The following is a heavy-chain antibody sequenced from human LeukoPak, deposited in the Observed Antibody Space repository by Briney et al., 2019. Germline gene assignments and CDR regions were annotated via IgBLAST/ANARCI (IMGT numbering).Heavy chain of an antibody. CDR1: GYSFTSYW. CDR2: IYPGDSDT. CDR3: ARQGAYCTNGVCYRGDFDY. V-gene: IGHV5-51*01. J-gene: IGHJ4*02. Sequence: GESLKISCKGSGYSFTSYWIGWVRQMPGKGLEWMGIIYPGDSDTRYSPSFQGQVTISADKSISTAYLQWSSLKASDIAMYYCARQGAYCTNGVCYRGDFDYWGQGTLVTVSS. D-gene: IGHD2-8*01.